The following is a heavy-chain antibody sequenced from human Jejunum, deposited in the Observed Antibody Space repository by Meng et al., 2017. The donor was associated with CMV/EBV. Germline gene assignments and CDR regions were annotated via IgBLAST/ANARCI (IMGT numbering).Heavy chain of an antibody. CDR2: ISTSSSYI. Sequence: SCAASGFTFSNDNMNWVRQAPGKGLEWVSSISTSSSYIYYIDSLKGRLAISRDNAKNSLYLQLSSLTAEDTAVYYCARGGTSIGMDVWGQGTTVTVSS. CDR3: ARGGTSIGMDV. V-gene: IGHV3-21*01. D-gene: IGHD1-1*01. CDR1: GFTFSNDN. J-gene: IGHJ6*01.